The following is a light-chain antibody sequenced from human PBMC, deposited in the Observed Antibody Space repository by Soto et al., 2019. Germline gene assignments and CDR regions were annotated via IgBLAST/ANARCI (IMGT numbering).Light chain of an antibody. V-gene: IGKV3-11*01. CDR2: DAS. CDR1: QSVSSY. J-gene: IGKJ4*01. CDR3: QQRSNWPPFT. Sequence: EIVLTQSPATLSLSPGERATLSCRASQSVSSYLAWYQQKPGQAPRLLIYDASNMATGIPARFSGSGSGIDFTLTISSLEPEDFAVYYCQQRSNWPPFTFGGGTKVEIK.